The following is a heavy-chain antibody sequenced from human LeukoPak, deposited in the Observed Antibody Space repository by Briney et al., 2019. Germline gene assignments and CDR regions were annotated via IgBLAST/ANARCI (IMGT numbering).Heavy chain of an antibody. CDR3: ARATPNFDY. Sequence: ASVKVSCKASGYTFTSYGISWVRQAPGQGLEWMTWISAYDVNTNYAQKLQGRVTMPTDTSPSTAYIELRSVSCDDTAGYSPARATPNFDYWGQGTLVTVSS. CDR1: GYTFTSYG. CDR2: ISAYDVNT. V-gene: IGHV1-18*01. J-gene: IGHJ4*02.